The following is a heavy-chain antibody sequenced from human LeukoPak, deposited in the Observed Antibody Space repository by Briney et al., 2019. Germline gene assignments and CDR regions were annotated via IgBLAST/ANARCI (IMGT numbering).Heavy chain of an antibody. CDR1: GYSSTGYY. V-gene: IGHV1-2*02. J-gene: IGHJ4*02. CDR3: ARGPSTGDFDY. CDR2: INPNSGDT. D-gene: IGHD1-1*01. Sequence: ASVKVSCKASGYSSTGYYLHWMRQALGQRFEWMGWINPNSGDTSYAQKFQGRVTMTRDTSISTVYMDLSSLRSDDTAVYYCARGPSTGDFDYWGQGTPVTVSS.